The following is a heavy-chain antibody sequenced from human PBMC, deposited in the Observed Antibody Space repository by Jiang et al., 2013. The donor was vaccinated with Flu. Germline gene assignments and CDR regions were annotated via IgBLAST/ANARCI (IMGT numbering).Heavy chain of an antibody. D-gene: IGHD3-9*01. CDR2: INAGNGNT. Sequence: WINAGNGNTKYSQKFQGRVTITRDTSASTAYMELSSLRSEDTAVYYCARGFEVTPPYYYYGMDVWGQGTTVTVSS. V-gene: IGHV1-3*01. J-gene: IGHJ6*02. CDR3: ARGFEVTPPYYYYGMDV.